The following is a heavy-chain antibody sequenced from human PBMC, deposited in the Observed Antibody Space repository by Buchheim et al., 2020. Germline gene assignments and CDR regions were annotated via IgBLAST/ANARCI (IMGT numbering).Heavy chain of an antibody. CDR2: LFHGVRT. D-gene: IGHD3-3*01. CDR3: ARDNWGEFWSGYPH. J-gene: IGHJ4*02. V-gene: IGHV4-61*01. CDR1: GDSVSSGSQY. Sequence: QVQLQESGPGLVKPSETLSLTCSVSGDSVSSGSQYWSWIRQAPGTGLEWIGHLFHGVRTNYNPPLRSRVTISVDTSKNQLSLKLTSVTAADSGIYYCARDNWGEFWSGYPHWGQGAL.